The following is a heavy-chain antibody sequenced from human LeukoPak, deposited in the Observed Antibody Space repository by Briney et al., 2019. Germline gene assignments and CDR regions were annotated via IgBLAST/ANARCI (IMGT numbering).Heavy chain of an antibody. CDR3: ARVGSKPEYYYDSSAFSYGGYYFDY. CDR1: GYTFINYY. V-gene: IGHV1-46*01. J-gene: IGHJ4*02. D-gene: IGHD3-22*01. Sequence: GASVKVSCKASGYTFINYYMHWVRQAPGQGLEWMGIINPSGGSTSYAQKFQGRVTMTRDTSTSTVYMELSSLRSEDTAVYFCARVGSKPEYYYDSSAFSYGGYYFDYWGQGTLVTVSS. CDR2: INPSGGST.